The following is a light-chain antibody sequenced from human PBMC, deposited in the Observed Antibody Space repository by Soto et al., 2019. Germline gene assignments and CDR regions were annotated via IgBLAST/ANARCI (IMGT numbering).Light chain of an antibody. CDR3: QQYNSYPYT. Sequence: DLHTTQSPSTLSASVGDRVTITCRASQSVSSWLAWYQQKPGKAPKLLIYKASSLESGVPSRFSGSGSGTEFTLTISSLQPDDSATYYCQQYNSYPYTFGQGTKLEIK. V-gene: IGKV1-5*03. J-gene: IGKJ2*01. CDR2: KAS. CDR1: QSVSSW.